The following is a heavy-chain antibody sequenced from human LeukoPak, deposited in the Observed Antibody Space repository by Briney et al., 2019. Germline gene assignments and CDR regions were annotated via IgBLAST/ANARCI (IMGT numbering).Heavy chain of an antibody. J-gene: IGHJ6*03. V-gene: IGHV4-59*01. CDR1: GGSISSYY. Sequence: SETLSLTCTVSGGSISSYYWSWIRQPPGKGLEWIGYIYYSGSTNYNPSLKSRVTISVDTSKNQFSLKLSSVTAADTAVYYCARIRRGWTTDYYYCMDVGGKGTTVTVSS. D-gene: IGHD1-14*01. CDR2: IYYSGST. CDR3: ARIRRGWTTDYYYCMDV.